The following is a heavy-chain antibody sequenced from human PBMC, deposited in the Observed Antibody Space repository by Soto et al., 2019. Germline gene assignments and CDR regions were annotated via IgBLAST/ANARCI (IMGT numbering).Heavy chain of an antibody. CDR3: AKGFHTYYYGSGSFDY. CDR2: IWYDGSNK. Sequence: QVQLVESGGGVVQPGRSLRLSCAAIGFTFSSYGGQWVRQAPGKGLEWVAVIWYDGSNKYYADSVKGRFTISRDNSKNTLYLQMNSLRAEDTALYYCAKGFHTYYYGSGSFDYWGQGTLVTVSS. V-gene: IGHV3-33*06. CDR1: GFTFSSYG. D-gene: IGHD3-10*01. J-gene: IGHJ4*02.